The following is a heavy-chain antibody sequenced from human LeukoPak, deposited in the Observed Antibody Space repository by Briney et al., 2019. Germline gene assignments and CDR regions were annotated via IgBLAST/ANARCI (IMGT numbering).Heavy chain of an antibody. CDR1: GFTFSSHW. V-gene: IGHV3-7*03. D-gene: IGHD2-15*01. Sequence: GGSLRLSCAASGFTFSSHWIGWVRQAPGKGLEWVAHINQDGSQKSYVDSVEGRFAISRDNAKNSLYLEMNSLRAEDTAIYYCTTDTWYSAGHWGQGTLVTVSS. CDR2: INQDGSQK. J-gene: IGHJ4*02. CDR3: TTDTWYSAGH.